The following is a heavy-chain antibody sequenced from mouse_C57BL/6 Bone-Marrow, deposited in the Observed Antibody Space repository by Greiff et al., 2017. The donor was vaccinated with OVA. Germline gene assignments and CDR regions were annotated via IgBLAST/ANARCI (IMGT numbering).Heavy chain of an antibody. CDR3: ARGVYYDYDGGWFAY. CDR2: INPGSGGT. J-gene: IGHJ3*01. CDR1: GYAFTNYL. D-gene: IGHD2-4*01. V-gene: IGHV1-54*01. Sequence: QVQLQQSGAELVRPGTSVKVSCKASGYAFTNYLIEWVKQRPGQGLEWIGVINPGSGGTNYNEKFKGKATLTADKSSSTAYMQLSSLTAEDSAVYFCARGVYYDYDGGWFAYWGQGTLVTGSA.